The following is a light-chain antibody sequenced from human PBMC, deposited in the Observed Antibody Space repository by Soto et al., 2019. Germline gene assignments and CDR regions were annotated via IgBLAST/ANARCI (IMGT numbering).Light chain of an antibody. CDR1: SSDVGGYNF. Sequence: QSALTQPASVSGSPGQSITFSCTGTSSDVGGYNFVSWYQHHPCKAPKLIIYEVSNRPSGVSNRFSASKSGNTASLTISGLQAEDEADYYCSSYTNSSTLVGFGGGTKLTVL. J-gene: IGLJ2*01. V-gene: IGLV2-14*01. CDR3: SSYTNSSTLVG. CDR2: EVS.